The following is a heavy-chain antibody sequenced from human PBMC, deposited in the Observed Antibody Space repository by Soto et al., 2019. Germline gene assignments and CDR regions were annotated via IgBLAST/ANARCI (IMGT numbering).Heavy chain of an antibody. CDR2: IYPGDSDT. CDR3: ARLSLVVQLGGFFDY. CDR1: GYSFTSYW. D-gene: IGHD2-15*01. V-gene: IGHV5-51*01. Sequence: GESLKISCKGSGYSFTSYWIGWVRQMPGKGLEWMGIIYPGDSDTRYSPSFQGQVTISADKSISTAYLQWSSLKASDTAMYYCARLSLVVQLGGFFDYWGQGTLVTVSS. J-gene: IGHJ4*02.